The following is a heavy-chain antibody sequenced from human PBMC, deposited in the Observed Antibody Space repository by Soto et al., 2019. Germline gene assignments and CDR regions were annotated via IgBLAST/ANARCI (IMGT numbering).Heavy chain of an antibody. D-gene: IGHD3-10*01. J-gene: IGHJ4*02. CDR3: AKALWGASGSGSNYFHN. V-gene: IGHV3-23*01. CDR2: ISGGGGST. CDR1: GFTFSNYA. Sequence: GGSLRLSCAAFGFTFSNYAISWVRQAPGKGLECVSTISGGGGSTYDADSVKGRFTISRNNSKNTLYLQMNSLRPEDTAVYYCAKALWGASGSGSNYFHNWGQGTLVTVSS.